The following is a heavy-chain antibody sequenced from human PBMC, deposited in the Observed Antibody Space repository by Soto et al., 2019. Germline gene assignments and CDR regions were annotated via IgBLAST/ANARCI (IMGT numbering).Heavy chain of an antibody. V-gene: IGHV3-23*01. Sequence: EVQLLESGGGLIQPGGSLRLSCADSGFTFSSYAMSWVRQAPGKGLEWVSTTSGSGGSTNYADSVKGRFTISRDNSKNTLFLQMNSLRAEDTAVYYCVKETYYGSGASYYYGMDVWGQGTTVTVSS. CDR2: TSGSGGST. CDR3: VKETYYGSGASYYYGMDV. J-gene: IGHJ6*02. D-gene: IGHD3-10*01. CDR1: GFTFSSYA.